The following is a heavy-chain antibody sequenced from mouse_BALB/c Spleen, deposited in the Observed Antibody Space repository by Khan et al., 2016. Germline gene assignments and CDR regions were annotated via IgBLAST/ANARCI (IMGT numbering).Heavy chain of an antibody. D-gene: IGHD1-1*01. CDR3: ARYYCGGSENYFDY. CDR1: GYTLTNFG. Sequence: QIQLVQSGPELKKPGETVKISCKASGYTLTNFGMNWMKQAPGKGLKWMGWINTYTGETTYADDFKGRFAFSLETSASTAYLQINSLKNEDMATYFCARYYCGGSENYFDYWGQGTTLTVSS. CDR2: INTYTGET. J-gene: IGHJ2*01. V-gene: IGHV9-1*02.